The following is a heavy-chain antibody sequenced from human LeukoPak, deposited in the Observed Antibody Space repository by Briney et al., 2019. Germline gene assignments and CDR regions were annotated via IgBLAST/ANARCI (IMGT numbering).Heavy chain of an antibody. Sequence: EASVKVSCKASGYTFTSYYMHWVRQAPGQGLEWMGWINPNSGGTNYAQKFQGRVTMTRDTSISTAYMELSRLRSDDTAVYYCASAKIVGATTPPFDYWGQGTLVTVSS. D-gene: IGHD1-26*01. CDR3: ASAKIVGATTPPFDY. J-gene: IGHJ4*02. CDR2: INPNSGGT. CDR1: GYTFTSYY. V-gene: IGHV1-2*02.